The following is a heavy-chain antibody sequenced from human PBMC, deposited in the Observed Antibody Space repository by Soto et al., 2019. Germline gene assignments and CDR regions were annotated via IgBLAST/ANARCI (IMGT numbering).Heavy chain of an antibody. CDR3: ARAIQDHGSGNWFDP. V-gene: IGHV4-59*01. CDR2: IYYSGST. CDR1: GGSISSYY. D-gene: IGHD3-10*01. Sequence: SETLSLTCTVSGGSISSYYWSWIRQPPGKGLEWIGYIYYSGSTNYNPSLKSRVTISVDTSKNQFSLKLSSVTAADTAVYYCARAIQDHGSGNWFDPWGQGTLVTVSS. J-gene: IGHJ5*02.